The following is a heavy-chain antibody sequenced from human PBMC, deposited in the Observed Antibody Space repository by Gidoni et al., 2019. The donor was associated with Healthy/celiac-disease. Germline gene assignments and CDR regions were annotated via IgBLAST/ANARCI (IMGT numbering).Heavy chain of an antibody. CDR3: ARSPQGRWEWFGESRGFDL. D-gene: IGHD3-10*01. CDR1: GYTFTSYY. J-gene: IGHJ2*01. Sequence: QVQLVQSGAEVKKPGASVKVSCKASGYTFTSYYMHWVRQAPGQGLEWMGIINPSGGSTSYAQKFQGRVTMTRDTSTSTVYMELSSLRSEDTAVYYCARSPQGRWEWFGESRGFDLWGRGTLVTVSS. V-gene: IGHV1-46*01. CDR2: INPSGGST.